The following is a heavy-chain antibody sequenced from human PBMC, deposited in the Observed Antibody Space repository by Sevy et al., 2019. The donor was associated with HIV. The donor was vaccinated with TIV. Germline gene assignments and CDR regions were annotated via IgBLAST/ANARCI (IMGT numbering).Heavy chain of an antibody. CDR1: GYTFTSYD. Sequence: ASVKVFCKASGYTFTSYDINWVRQATGQGLEWMGWMNPNSGNTGYAQKFQGRVTMTRNTSISTAYMELSSLRSEDTAVYYCARGMSGYFNEGYSTVSRGQGTLVTVSP. CDR2: MNPNSGNT. J-gene: IGHJ4*02. D-gene: IGHD3-3*01. V-gene: IGHV1-8*01. CDR3: ARGMSGYFNEGYSTVS.